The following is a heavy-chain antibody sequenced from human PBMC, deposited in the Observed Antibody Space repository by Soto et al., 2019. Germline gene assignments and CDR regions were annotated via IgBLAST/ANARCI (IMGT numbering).Heavy chain of an antibody. CDR2: IIPIFGTA. J-gene: IGHJ5*02. CDR3: ARDPSGDYDSSGYYALNWFDP. Sequence: SVKVSCKASGGTFSSYAISWVRQAPGQGLEWMGGIIPIFGTANYAQKFQGRVTITADESTSTAYMELSSLRSEDTAVYYCARDPSGDYDSSGYYALNWFDPWGQGTLVTVSS. D-gene: IGHD3-22*01. CDR1: GGTFSSYA. V-gene: IGHV1-69*13.